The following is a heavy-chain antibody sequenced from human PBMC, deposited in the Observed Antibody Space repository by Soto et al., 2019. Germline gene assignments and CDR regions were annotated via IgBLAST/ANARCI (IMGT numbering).Heavy chain of an antibody. D-gene: IGHD3-10*01. Sequence: GGSLRLSCAASGFTFSSYGMHWVRQAPGKGLEWVAVIWYDGSNKYYADSVKGRFTISRDNSKNTLYLQMNSLRAEDTAVYYCARDNRGSGSYYLDYWGQGTLVTVSS. CDR3: ARDNRGSGSYYLDY. CDR1: GFTFSSYG. V-gene: IGHV3-33*01. J-gene: IGHJ4*02. CDR2: IWYDGSNK.